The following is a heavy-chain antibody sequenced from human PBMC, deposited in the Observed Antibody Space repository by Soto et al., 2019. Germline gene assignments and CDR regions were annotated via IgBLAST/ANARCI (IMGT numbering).Heavy chain of an antibody. Sequence: SETLSLTCTVSGGSISSYYWSWIRQPAGKGLEWIGRIYTSGSTNYNPSLKSRVTMSVDTSKNQFSLKLSSVTAADTAVYYCATSRGYYYDSSGFPMAFDIWGQGTMVTVSS. CDR2: IYTSGST. CDR1: GGSISSYY. D-gene: IGHD3-22*01. V-gene: IGHV4-4*07. J-gene: IGHJ3*02. CDR3: ATSRGYYYDSSGFPMAFDI.